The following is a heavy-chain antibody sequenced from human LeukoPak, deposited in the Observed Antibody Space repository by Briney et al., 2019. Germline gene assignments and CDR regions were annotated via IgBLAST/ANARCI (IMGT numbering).Heavy chain of an antibody. CDR1: GGSISSGDYY. CDR3: ARDVGEVTGTHFDY. J-gene: IGHJ4*02. D-gene: IGHD6-19*01. Sequence: TLSLTCTVSGGSISSGDYYWSWIRQHPGKGLEWIGYIYYSGSTYYNPSLKSRVTISVDTSKNQFSLKLSSVTAADTAVYYCARDVGEVTGTHFDYWGQGTLVTVSS. V-gene: IGHV4-31*03. CDR2: IYYSGST.